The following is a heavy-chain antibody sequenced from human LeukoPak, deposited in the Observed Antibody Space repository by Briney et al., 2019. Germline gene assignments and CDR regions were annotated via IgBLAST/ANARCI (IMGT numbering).Heavy chain of an antibody. Sequence: SETLSLTCAVYGGSFSGYYWSWIRQPPGKGLEWIGEINHSGSTNYNASLKSRVTISVDTSKNQFSLKLSSVTAADTAVYYCAGSLIAVAGVYYYGMDVWGQGTTVTVSS. J-gene: IGHJ6*02. CDR2: INHSGST. D-gene: IGHD6-19*01. CDR3: AGSLIAVAGVYYYGMDV. V-gene: IGHV4-34*01. CDR1: GGSFSGYY.